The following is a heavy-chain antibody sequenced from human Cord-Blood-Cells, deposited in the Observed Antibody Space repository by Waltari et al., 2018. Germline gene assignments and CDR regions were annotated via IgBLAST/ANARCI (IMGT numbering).Heavy chain of an antibody. CDR2: IIPILVIA. J-gene: IGHJ2*01. CDR3: ARDRCGGDCSSPDWYFDL. V-gene: IGHV1-69*08. Sequence: QVQLVQSGAEVKKPGSSVKVSCKASGGTFSSSTISWVRQGPGQGLEWMGSIIPILVIANYAQKFQGRVTITADKSTSTAYMELSSLRSEDTAVYYCARDRCGGDCSSPDWYFDLWGRGTLVTVSS. D-gene: IGHD2-21*01. CDR1: GGTFSSST.